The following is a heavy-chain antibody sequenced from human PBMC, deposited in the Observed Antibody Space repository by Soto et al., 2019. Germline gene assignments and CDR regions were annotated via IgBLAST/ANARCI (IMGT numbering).Heavy chain of an antibody. Sequence: GGSLRLSCAASGFTFSSYAMSWVRQAPGKGLEWVSAISGSGGSTYYADSVKGRFTISRDNSKNTLYLQMNSLRAEDTAVYYCAKEGPLDIVVVPAAMTDYWGQGTLVTVSS. D-gene: IGHD2-2*03. V-gene: IGHV3-23*01. CDR1: GFTFSSYA. CDR3: AKEGPLDIVVVPAAMTDY. CDR2: ISGSGGST. J-gene: IGHJ4*02.